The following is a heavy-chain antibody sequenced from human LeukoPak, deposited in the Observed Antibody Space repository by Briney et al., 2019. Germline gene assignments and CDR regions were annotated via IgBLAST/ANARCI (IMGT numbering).Heavy chain of an antibody. CDR3: ARVGEWLFTNWFDP. V-gene: IGHV1-18*01. D-gene: IGHD3-3*01. CDR1: GYTFTSYG. J-gene: IGHJ5*02. CDR2: ISAYNGNT. Sequence: ASVKVSCKASGYTFTSYGISRVRQAPGQGLEWMGWISAYNGNTNYAQKLQGRVTMTTDTSTSTAYMELRSLRSDDTAVYYCARVGEWLFTNWFDPWGQGTLVTVSS.